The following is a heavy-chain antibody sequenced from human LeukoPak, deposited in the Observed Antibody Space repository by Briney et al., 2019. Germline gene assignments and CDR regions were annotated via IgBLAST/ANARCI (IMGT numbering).Heavy chain of an antibody. CDR3: AREPTGYGIDV. Sequence: GASVKVSCKASGYTFTGYDMHWVRPAPGQGLEWMGWINPNSGDTNYAQKFQGRVTMTRDTSISTTYMELSRLRSDDTAVYYCAREPTGYGIDVWGQGTTVTVSS. J-gene: IGHJ6*02. D-gene: IGHD4-17*01. V-gene: IGHV1-2*02. CDR1: GYTFTGYD. CDR2: INPNSGDT.